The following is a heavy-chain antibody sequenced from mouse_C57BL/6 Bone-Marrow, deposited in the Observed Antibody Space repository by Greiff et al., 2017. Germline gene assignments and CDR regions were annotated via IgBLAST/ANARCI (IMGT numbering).Heavy chain of an antibody. J-gene: IGHJ4*01. V-gene: IGHV5-15*01. CDR3: ARQGLRDYAMDY. Sequence: EVQGVESGGGLVQPGGSLKLSCAASGFTFSDYGMAWVRQAPRQGPEWVAFISNLAYSIYYADTVTGRFTISRENAKNTLYLEMSSLRSEDTAMYYCARQGLRDYAMDYWGQGTSVTVSS. CDR1: GFTFSDYG. CDR2: ISNLAYSI. D-gene: IGHD2-4*01.